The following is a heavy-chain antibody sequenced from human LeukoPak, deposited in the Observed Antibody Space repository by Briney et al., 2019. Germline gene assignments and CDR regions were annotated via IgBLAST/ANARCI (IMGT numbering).Heavy chain of an antibody. V-gene: IGHV5-51*01. CDR2: IYPGDSDT. D-gene: IGHD5-12*01. Sequence: GESLKISCKGSGYNFISYWIGWVRQMPGKGLEWMGIIYPGDSDTRYSPSFQGQVTISADKSISTAYLQWSSLKASDTAMYYCARGRYSGYDSADSDYWGQGTLVTVSS. CDR3: ARGRYSGYDSADSDY. CDR1: GYNFISYW. J-gene: IGHJ4*02.